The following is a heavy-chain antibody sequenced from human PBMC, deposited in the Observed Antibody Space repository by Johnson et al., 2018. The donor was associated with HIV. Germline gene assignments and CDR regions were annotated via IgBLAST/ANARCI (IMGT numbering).Heavy chain of an antibody. D-gene: IGHD3-10*01. CDR1: GFTFSNYG. V-gene: IGHV3-30*18. CDR3: AKDRVRDAFDI. CDR2: ISYDGSNK. Sequence: QVQLVESGGGVVQPGRSLRLSCAASGFTFSNYGMAWVRQAPGKGLEWVTVISYDGSNKYYADSVKGRFTISRDNSKNTLYLQMNSLRAEDTAVYYCAKDRVRDAFDIWGQGTMVTVSS. J-gene: IGHJ3*02.